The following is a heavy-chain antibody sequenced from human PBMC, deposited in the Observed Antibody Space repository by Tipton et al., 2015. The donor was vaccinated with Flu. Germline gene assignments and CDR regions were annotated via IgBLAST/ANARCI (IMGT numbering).Heavy chain of an antibody. CDR2: ISSSGSTI. CDR1: GFTVSSNY. J-gene: IGHJ3*02. D-gene: IGHD4-23*01. V-gene: IGHV3-11*01. Sequence: SLRLSCAASGFTVSSNYMSWVRQAPGKGLEWVSYISSSGSTIYYADSVKGRFTISRDNAKNSLYLQMNSLRAEDTAVYYCARETQAFDIWGQGTMVTVSS. CDR3: ARETQAFDI.